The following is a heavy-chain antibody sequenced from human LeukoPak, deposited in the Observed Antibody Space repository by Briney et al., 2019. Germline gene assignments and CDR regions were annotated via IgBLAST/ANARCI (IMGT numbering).Heavy chain of an antibody. D-gene: IGHD3-10*01. Sequence: GRSLRLSCAASGFTFSSYGMHWVRQAPGKGLEWVAVIWYDGSNKYYVDSVKGRFTISRDNSKNTLYLQMNSLRAEDTAVYYCARDGFRGYYYMDVWGKGTTVTVSS. CDR3: ARDGFRGYYYMDV. J-gene: IGHJ6*03. CDR2: IWYDGSNK. V-gene: IGHV3-33*01. CDR1: GFTFSSYG.